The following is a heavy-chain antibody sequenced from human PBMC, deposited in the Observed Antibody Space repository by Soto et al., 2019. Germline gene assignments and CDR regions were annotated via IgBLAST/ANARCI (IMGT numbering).Heavy chain of an antibody. CDR2: VWYDGSNK. V-gene: IGHV3-33*06. D-gene: IGHD6-13*01. Sequence: QVQLVESGGGVVQPGRSLRLSCAASGCKFTIYGMHWVRQAPGKGLEWVAVVWYDGSNKYYADSVKGRFTISRDNSKNTLYLQVNSLRAEDTAVYYCAKDRSSSLDGMDVWGRGTTVTVS. CDR3: AKDRSSSLDGMDV. J-gene: IGHJ6*02. CDR1: GCKFTIYG.